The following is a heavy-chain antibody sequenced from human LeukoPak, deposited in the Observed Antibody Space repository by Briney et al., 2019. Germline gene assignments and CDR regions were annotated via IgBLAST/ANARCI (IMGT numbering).Heavy chain of an antibody. CDR3: ARVAARPVYYYYMDV. D-gene: IGHD6-6*01. V-gene: IGHV3-48*01. CDR1: GFTFSSYS. Sequence: LSGGSLRLSCAASGFTFSSYSMNWVRQAPGKGLEWVSYISSSGTIYYADSVRGRFTISRDNAKNSLYLQMNSLRAEDTAVYYCARVAARPVYYYYMDVWGKGATVTVSS. J-gene: IGHJ6*03. CDR2: ISSSGTI.